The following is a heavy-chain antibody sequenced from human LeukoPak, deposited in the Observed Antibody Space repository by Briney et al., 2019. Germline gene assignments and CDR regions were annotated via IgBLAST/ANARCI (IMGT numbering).Heavy chain of an antibody. Sequence: SQTLSLTCAISGDIVYSNSAAWNWIRQSPSRGLEWLGRTYYRSKWYNDYAVSVKSRITINPDTSNNQFSLRLNSVTPEDTAVYYCTREIDQIAAADYWGQGTLVTVSS. V-gene: IGHV6-1*01. CDR3: TREIDQIAAADY. D-gene: IGHD6-13*01. CDR2: TYYRSKWYN. J-gene: IGHJ4*02. CDR1: GDIVYSNSAA.